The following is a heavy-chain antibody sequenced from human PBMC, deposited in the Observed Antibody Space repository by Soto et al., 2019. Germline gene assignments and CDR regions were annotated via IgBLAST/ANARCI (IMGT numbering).Heavy chain of an antibody. J-gene: IGHJ5*02. Sequence: ASVKVSFKASGYTFTSYGISWVRQAPGQGLEWMGWISAYNGNTNYAQKLQGRVTMTTDTSTSTAYMELRSLRSDDTAVYYCARGCEDSLHDIVVVPAAICASGNLDPWGQGTLVTVSS. CDR1: GYTFTSYG. V-gene: IGHV1-18*01. CDR2: ISAYNGNT. D-gene: IGHD2-2*01. CDR3: ARGCEDSLHDIVVVPAAICASGNLDP.